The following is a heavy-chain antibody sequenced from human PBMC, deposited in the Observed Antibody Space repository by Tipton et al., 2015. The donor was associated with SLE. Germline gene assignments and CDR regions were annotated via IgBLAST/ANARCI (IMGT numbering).Heavy chain of an antibody. CDR2: IYYSGST. CDR1: GYSISSGYY. J-gene: IGHJ4*02. Sequence: TLSLTCAVSGYSISSGYYWGWIRQPPGKGLEWIGYIYYSGSTNYNPSLKSRVTISVDTSKNQFSLKLSSVTAADTAVYYCARWAGPTVNLDYWGQGTLVTVSS. D-gene: IGHD4-11*01. CDR3: ARWAGPTVNLDY. V-gene: IGHV4-38-2*01.